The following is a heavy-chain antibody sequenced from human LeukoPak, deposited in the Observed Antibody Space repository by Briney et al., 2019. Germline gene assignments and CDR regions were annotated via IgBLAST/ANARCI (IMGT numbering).Heavy chain of an antibody. J-gene: IGHJ3*02. CDR2: IYHSGST. Sequence: PSETLSLTCAVSGYSISSGYYWGWIRQPPGKGLEWIGSIYHSGSTYYNPSLKSRVTISVDTSKDQFSLKLSSVTAADTAVYYCARQSSSIDYYDSIGYYYSVAFDIWGQGTMVTVSS. CDR3: ARQSSSIDYYDSIGYYYSVAFDI. V-gene: IGHV4-38-2*01. D-gene: IGHD3-22*01. CDR1: GYSISSGYY.